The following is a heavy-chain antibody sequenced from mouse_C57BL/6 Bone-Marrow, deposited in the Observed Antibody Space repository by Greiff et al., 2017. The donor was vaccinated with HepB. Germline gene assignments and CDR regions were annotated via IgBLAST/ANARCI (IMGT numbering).Heavy chain of an antibody. CDR3: AREGGFITTPPRYFDV. V-gene: IGHV1-53*01. D-gene: IGHD1-1*01. CDR1: GYTFTSYW. CDR2: INPSNGGT. Sequence: QVQLQQPGTELVKPGASVKLSCKASGYTFTSYWMHWVKQRPGQGLEWIGNINPSNGGTNYNEKFKSKATLTVDKSSSTAYMQRSSLTSEDSAVYYCAREGGFITTPPRYFDVWGTGTTVTVSS. J-gene: IGHJ1*03.